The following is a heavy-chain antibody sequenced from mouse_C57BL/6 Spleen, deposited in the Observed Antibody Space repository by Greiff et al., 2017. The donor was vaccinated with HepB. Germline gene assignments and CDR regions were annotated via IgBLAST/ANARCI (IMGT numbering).Heavy chain of an antibody. CDR1: GYTFTSYW. V-gene: IGHV1-52*01. CDR3: ARDSAGYVRAMDY. CDR2: IDPSDSET. D-gene: IGHD3-2*02. Sequence: VQLQQPGAELVRPGSSVKLSCKASGYTFTSYWMHWVKQRPIQGLEWIGNIDPSDSETHYNQKFKDKATLTVDKSSSTAYMQLSSLTSEDSAVYYCARDSAGYVRAMDYWGQGTSVTVSS. J-gene: IGHJ4*01.